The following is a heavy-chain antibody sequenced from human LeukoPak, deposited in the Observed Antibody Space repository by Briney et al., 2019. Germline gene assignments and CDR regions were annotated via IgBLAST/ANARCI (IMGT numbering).Heavy chain of an antibody. V-gene: IGHV3-7*01. D-gene: IGHD2-21*02. CDR3: AKGKGDPGRFDY. J-gene: IGHJ4*02. CDR1: GFTFSTYW. CDR2: IKEDGGEK. Sequence: GGSLRLSFAASGFTFSTYWMTWVRQAPGKGREWVANIKEDGGEKYDVDSVKGRFTISRDNAKDSLYLQINSLRAEDTAMYYCAKGKGDPGRFDYWGQGTLVTVSS.